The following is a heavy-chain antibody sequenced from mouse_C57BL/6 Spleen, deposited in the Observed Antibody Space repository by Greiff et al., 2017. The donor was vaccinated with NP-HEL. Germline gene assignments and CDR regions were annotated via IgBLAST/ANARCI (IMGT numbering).Heavy chain of an antibody. D-gene: IGHD2-3*01. CDR2: INPNNGGT. CDR1: GYTFTDYN. Sequence: EVQLQQSGPELVKPGASVKIPCKASGYTFTDYNMDWVKQSHGKSLEWIGDINPNNGGTIYNQKFKGKATLTVDKSSSTAYMELRSLTSEDTAVYYCAIRGYYEDYYAMDYWGQGTSVTVSS. J-gene: IGHJ4*01. V-gene: IGHV1-18*01. CDR3: AIRGYYEDYYAMDY.